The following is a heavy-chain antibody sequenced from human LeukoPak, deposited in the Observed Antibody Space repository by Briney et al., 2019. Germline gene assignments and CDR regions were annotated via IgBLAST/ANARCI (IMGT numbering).Heavy chain of an antibody. CDR1: GFTFSSYG. V-gene: IGHV3-30*18. CDR3: AKVGLYYYDSSGYYFDY. D-gene: IGHD3-22*01. Sequence: PGRSLRLSCAASGFTFSSYGMHGVRQAPGKGLEWVAVISYDGSNKYYADSVKGGFTISRDNSKNTLYLQMNSLRAEDTAVYYCAKVGLYYYDSSGYYFDYWGQGTLVTVSS. J-gene: IGHJ4*02. CDR2: ISYDGSNK.